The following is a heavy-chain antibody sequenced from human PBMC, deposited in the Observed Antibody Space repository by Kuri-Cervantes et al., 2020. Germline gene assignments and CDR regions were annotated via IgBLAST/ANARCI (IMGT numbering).Heavy chain of an antibody. D-gene: IGHD4-23*01. V-gene: IGHV4-59*01. CDR2: IYYSGST. CDR3: AIRLRWEQAHDY. CDR1: GGSISSYY. Sequence: GSLRLSCTVSGGSISSYYWSWIRQPPGKGLEWIGYIYYSGSTNYNPSLKSRVTISVDTSKNQFSLKLSSVTAADTAVYYCAIRLRWEQAHDYWGQGTLVTVSS. J-gene: IGHJ4*02.